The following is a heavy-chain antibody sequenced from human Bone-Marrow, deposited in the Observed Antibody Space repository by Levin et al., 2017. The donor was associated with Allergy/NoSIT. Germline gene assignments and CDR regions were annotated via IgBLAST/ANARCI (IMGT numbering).Heavy chain of an antibody. V-gene: IGHV3-7*01. CDR1: GFTFNKFW. D-gene: IGHD6-19*01. CDR3: VRKQLWLARGDDALDV. J-gene: IGHJ3*01. Sequence: GGSLRLSCAASGFTFNKFWMNWVRQAPGKGLEWVANIKQDGSEENYVDSEKGRFTISRDNAKNSVSLQMNSLRAEDTAMYFCVRKQLWLARGDDALDVWGQGTMVTVSS. CDR2: IKQDGSEE.